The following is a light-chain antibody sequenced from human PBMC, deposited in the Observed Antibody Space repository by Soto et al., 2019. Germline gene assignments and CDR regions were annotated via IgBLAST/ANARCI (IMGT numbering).Light chain of an antibody. CDR1: QSISAY. CDR3: QESYSTHSVT. CDR2: AAS. Sequence: DIQMTQSPSSMSASVGDRVTITCRASQSISAYLNWYQQKPGKATKLMIYAASSLQSGVPSRFSGSGSGTDFTLTIRSLQPEDFANYYCQESYSTHSVTFGPGTKVDIK. V-gene: IGKV1-39*01. J-gene: IGKJ3*01.